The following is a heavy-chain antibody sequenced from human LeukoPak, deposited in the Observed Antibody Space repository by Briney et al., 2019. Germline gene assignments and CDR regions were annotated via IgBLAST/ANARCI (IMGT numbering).Heavy chain of an antibody. J-gene: IGHJ4*02. V-gene: IGHV1-69*02. CDR2: IIPILGIA. CDR3: ARGHYCSSTSCYGDY. Sequence: SVKVSCKASGGTFSSYTISWVRQAPGQGLEWMGRIIPILGIANYAQKFQGRVTITADKSTSTAYMELSSLRSEDTAVYYCARGHYCSSTSCYGDYWGQGTLVTVSS. D-gene: IGHD2-2*01. CDR1: GGTFSSYT.